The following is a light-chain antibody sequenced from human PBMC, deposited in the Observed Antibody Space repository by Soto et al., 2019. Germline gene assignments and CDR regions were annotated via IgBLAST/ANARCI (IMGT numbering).Light chain of an antibody. CDR3: QQYGSSPRT. Sequence: EIVLMQSPGTLSLSQGERAALSCRASRSLSSTSLAWYQQRPGQAPRLLIYDVSSRATGIPDRFSGSGSGTDFTLTINRLEPDDFAVYYCQQYGSSPRTFGQGTKVDIK. V-gene: IGKV3-20*01. J-gene: IGKJ1*01. CDR2: DVS. CDR1: RSLSSTS.